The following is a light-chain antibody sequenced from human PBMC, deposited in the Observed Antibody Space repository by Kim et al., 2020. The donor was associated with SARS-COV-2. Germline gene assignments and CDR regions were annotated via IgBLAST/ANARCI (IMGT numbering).Light chain of an antibody. J-gene: IGLJ1*01. Sequence: SSELTQDPAVSVALGQTVRITCQGDSLRSYYASWYQQKPGQAPVLVIYGKNNRPSGIPDRFSGSGSGNTASLTITGAQAEDEADYYCNSRDSSGNHHYVF. CDR1: SLRSYY. V-gene: IGLV3-19*01. CDR3: NSRDSSGNHHYV. CDR2: GKN.